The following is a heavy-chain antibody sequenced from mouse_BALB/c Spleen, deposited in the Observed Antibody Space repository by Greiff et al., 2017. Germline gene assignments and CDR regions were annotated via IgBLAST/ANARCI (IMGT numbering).Heavy chain of an antibody. J-gene: IGHJ1*01. V-gene: IGHV1-14*01. CDR1: GYTFTSYV. CDR3: ARWYGNHWYFDV. Sequence: EVQLVESGPELVKPGASVKMSCKASGYTFTSYVMHWVKQKPGQGLEWIGYINPYNDGTKYNEKFKGKATLTSDKSSSTSYMELSSLTSEDSAVYYCARWYGNHWYFDVWGAGTTVTVSS. D-gene: IGHD2-10*02. CDR2: INPYNDGT.